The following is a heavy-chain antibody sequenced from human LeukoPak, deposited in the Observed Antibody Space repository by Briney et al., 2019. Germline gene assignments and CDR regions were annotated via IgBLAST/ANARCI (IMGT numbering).Heavy chain of an antibody. CDR2: NSPHNGNT. Sequence: GASVKVSCKASGYSFTSHGISWVRQAPGQGLEWMGWNSPHNGNTKYAQEVQGRVTMTTDTSTSTAYMEMRSLRSDDTAVYYCARDLGNYFHFWGQGTLVTVSS. D-gene: IGHD3-10*01. V-gene: IGHV1-18*01. J-gene: IGHJ4*02. CDR3: ARDLGNYFHF. CDR1: GYSFTSHG.